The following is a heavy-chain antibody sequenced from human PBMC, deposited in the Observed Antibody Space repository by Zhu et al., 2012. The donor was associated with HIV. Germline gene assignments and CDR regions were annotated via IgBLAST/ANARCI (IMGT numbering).Heavy chain of an antibody. D-gene: IGHD2-15*01. CDR1: GGSFSGYY. J-gene: IGHJ3*02. CDR3: ARDYCSGNSCSGAFDI. Sequence: QVQLQQWGAGLLKPAETLSLTCAVYGGSFSGYYWSWIRQTPGEGAGVDWGSQSWWHHQLQPVPRESSRHISRHVQEQFSLEMNSVTATDTAVYYCARDYCSGNSCSGAFDIWGPRDNGHCLF. CDR2: QSWWHH. V-gene: IGHV4-34*02.